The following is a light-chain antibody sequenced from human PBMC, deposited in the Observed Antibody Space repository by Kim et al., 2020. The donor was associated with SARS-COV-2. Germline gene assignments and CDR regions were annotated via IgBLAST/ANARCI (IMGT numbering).Light chain of an antibody. CDR2: GAS. CDR3: QHFGDSPWT. V-gene: IGKV3-20*01. CDR1: QSVGSTY. Sequence: EIVLSQSPGTLSLSPGDRATLSCRASQSVGSTYLAWYQKKPGQAPRVLIYGASSRATGIPDRFSGSGSGTDFTLTISRLEPEDFAVYYCQHFGDSPWTFGPGTKVDIK. J-gene: IGKJ1*01.